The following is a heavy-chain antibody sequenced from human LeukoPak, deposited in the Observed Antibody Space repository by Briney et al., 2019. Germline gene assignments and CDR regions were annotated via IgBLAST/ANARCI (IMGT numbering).Heavy chain of an antibody. D-gene: IGHD3-9*01. CDR3: ARVRYFDWLPLPFDY. V-gene: IGHV1-69*04. J-gene: IGHJ4*02. CDR2: IIPILGIA. CDR1: GGTFSSYA. Sequence: SVTVSCKASGGTFSSYAISWVRQAPGQGLEWMGRIIPILGIANYAQKFQGRVTITADKSTSTAYMELSSLRSEDTAVYYCARVRYFDWLPLPFDYWGQGTLVTVSS.